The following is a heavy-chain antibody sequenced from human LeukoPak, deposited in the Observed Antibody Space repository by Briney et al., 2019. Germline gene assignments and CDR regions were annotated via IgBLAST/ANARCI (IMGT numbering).Heavy chain of an antibody. Sequence: TGGSLRLSCAASGFTFSSYGMHWVRQAPGKGLEWVAVISYDGSNKYYADSVKGRFTISRDNSKNTFYLQMNSLRAEDTAAYYCAKGGYCSSSGCYYGWFEPWGQGILVTVSS. CDR2: ISYDGSNK. CDR3: AKGGYCSSSGCYYGWFEP. V-gene: IGHV3-30*18. J-gene: IGHJ5*02. D-gene: IGHD2-2*01. CDR1: GFTFSSYG.